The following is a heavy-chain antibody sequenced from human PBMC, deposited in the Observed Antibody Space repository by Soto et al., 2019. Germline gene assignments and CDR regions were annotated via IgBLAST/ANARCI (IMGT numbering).Heavy chain of an antibody. D-gene: IGHD3-16*01. Sequence: SPRPPRVGSGPHFSSYAMRWVRQTPGKGLEWVSGISGSGGRTYYADSVKGRFTISRDNSNNTLSLQMHILRVEDTAVYFCAKGGYYSLFDIWVQGTMVTVSS. J-gene: IGHJ3*02. CDR2: ISGSGGRT. CDR1: GPHFSSYA. CDR3: AKGGYYSLFDI. V-gene: IGHV3-23*01.